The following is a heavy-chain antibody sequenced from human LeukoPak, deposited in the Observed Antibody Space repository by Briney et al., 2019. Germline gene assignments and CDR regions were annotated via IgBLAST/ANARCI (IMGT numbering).Heavy chain of an antibody. Sequence: GGSLRLSCAASGFTFSSYGMSWVRQAPGKGLEWVAVISYDGSSKDYADSVKGRFTISRDNSKNTLYLQMNSLTVEDTAVYYCAKAADQYYYSYFYYMDVWGKGATVTVS. CDR2: ISYDGSSK. V-gene: IGHV3-30*18. J-gene: IGHJ6*03. CDR3: AKAADQYYYSYFYYMDV. CDR1: GFTFSSYG. D-gene: IGHD2/OR15-2a*01.